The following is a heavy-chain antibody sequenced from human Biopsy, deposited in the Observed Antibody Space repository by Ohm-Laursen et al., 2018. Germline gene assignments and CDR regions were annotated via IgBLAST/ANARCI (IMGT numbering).Heavy chain of an antibody. CDR2: ISPKSGDT. D-gene: IGHD6-19*01. V-gene: IGHV1-2*02. J-gene: IGHJ4*02. CDR1: GFSFTGYY. CDR3: ALQSVAQMKNFDY. Sequence: EASVKVSCKASGFSFTGYYIHWVRQAPGQGLEWMGWISPKSGDTNYAHKFQGNITMTRDTSMSTAYMEMSRLRCDDTAVYYCALQSVAQMKNFDYWGQGTLVTVSS.